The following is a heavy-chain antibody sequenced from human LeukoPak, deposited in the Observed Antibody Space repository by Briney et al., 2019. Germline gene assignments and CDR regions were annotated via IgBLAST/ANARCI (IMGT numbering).Heavy chain of an antibody. Sequence: PGGSLRLSCAASGFTFSRYAMNWVRQAPGKGLEWVSSISTSSSYIYYADSVKGRFTISRDNAKNSLYLQMNSLRAEDTAVYYCARVQRGIAVALDYWGQGTLATVSS. CDR1: GFTFSRYA. CDR3: ARVQRGIAVALDY. J-gene: IGHJ4*02. D-gene: IGHD6-19*01. V-gene: IGHV3-21*01. CDR2: ISTSSSYI.